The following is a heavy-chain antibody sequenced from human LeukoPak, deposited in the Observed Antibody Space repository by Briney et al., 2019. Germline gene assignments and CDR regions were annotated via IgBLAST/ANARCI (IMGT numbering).Heavy chain of an antibody. CDR1: GVSISSGDYY. J-gene: IGHJ4*02. Sequence: SETLSLTCNVSGVSISSGDYYWRWIRQPPGKGLEWIGYISKSGGTYYNPSVSRRLTISRDTSKNQFSVRLSSVTAADTAVYYCARGGDIASSVGSHFDYWGQGSLVTVSS. V-gene: IGHV4-30-4*01. CDR2: ISKSGGT. D-gene: IGHD5/OR15-5a*01. CDR3: ARGGDIASSVGSHFDY.